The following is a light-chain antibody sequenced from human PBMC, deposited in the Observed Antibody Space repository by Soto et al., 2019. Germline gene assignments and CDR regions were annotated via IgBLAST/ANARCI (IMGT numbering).Light chain of an antibody. CDR2: KAS. CDR3: QQYGNYWT. V-gene: IGKV1-5*03. CDR1: RSVSSW. J-gene: IGKJ1*01. Sequence: DIQMTQSPSTLSASVGDRVTITCRAGRSVSSWLAWYQQKPGKAPKLLIYKASTLESGVPSRLSGSGSGTEFTITISSLQPDDFATYYCQQYGNYWTFGQGTTVEI.